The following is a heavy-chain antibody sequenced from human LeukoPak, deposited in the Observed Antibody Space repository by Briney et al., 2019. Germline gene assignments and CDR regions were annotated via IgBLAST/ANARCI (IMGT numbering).Heavy chain of an antibody. Sequence: GGSLRLSCAASGFTFSSYSMNWVRQAPGKGLEGVSYISSSSSTIYYADSVKGRFTISGDNAKNSLYLQMNSLRDEDTAVYYCARDRSILTGWHFDYWGQGTLVTVSS. CDR1: GFTFSSYS. D-gene: IGHD3-9*01. J-gene: IGHJ4*02. CDR2: ISSSSSTI. CDR3: ARDRSILTGWHFDY. V-gene: IGHV3-48*02.